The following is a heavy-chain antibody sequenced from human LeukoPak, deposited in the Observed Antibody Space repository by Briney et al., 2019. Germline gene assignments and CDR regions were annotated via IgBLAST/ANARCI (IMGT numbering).Heavy chain of an antibody. V-gene: IGHV3-48*04. CDR2: ISSSSSTI. CDR1: GFTFSSYG. D-gene: IGHD3-22*01. CDR3: ARVKNNYYDSSGHLT. J-gene: IGHJ5*02. Sequence: PGGSLRLSCAASGFTFSSYGMSWVRQAPGKGLEWVSYISSSSSTIYYADSVKGRFTISRDNAKNSLYLQMNSLRAEDTAVYYCARVKNNYYDSSGHLTWGQGTLVTVSS.